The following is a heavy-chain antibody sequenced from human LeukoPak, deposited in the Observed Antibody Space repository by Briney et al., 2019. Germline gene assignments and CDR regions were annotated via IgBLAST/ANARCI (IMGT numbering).Heavy chain of an antibody. CDR1: GFTFSSYG. CDR3: AKSGGSSNSYYYGMDV. D-gene: IGHD1-26*01. V-gene: IGHV3-30*18. J-gene: IGHJ6*02. Sequence: GGSLRLSCAASGFTFSSYGIHWVRQAPGRGLDWVAIISYDENNKYYADSVKGRFTVSRDNSQNTLWLQMNSLRVEDTAIYYCAKSGGSSNSYYYGMDVWGQGTTVTVTS. CDR2: ISYDENNK.